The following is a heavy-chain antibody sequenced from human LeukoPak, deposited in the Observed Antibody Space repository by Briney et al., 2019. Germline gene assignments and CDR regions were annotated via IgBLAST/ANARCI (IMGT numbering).Heavy chain of an antibody. V-gene: IGHV4-59*12. J-gene: IGHJ3*02. D-gene: IGHD3-10*01. CDR1: GGSINNYY. CDR3: ARVGDFLDAFDI. CDR2: IYHSGST. Sequence: PSETLSLTCTVSGGSINNYYWSWIRQPAGKGLEWIGYIYHSGSTCYNPSLKSRVTISVDRSKNQFSLKLSSVTAADTAVYYCARVGDFLDAFDIWGQGTMVTVSS.